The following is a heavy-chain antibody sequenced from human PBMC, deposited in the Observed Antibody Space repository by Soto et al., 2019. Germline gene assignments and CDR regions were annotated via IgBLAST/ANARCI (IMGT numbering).Heavy chain of an antibody. CDR2: IIPFFGTA. D-gene: IGHD4-17*01. J-gene: IGHJ4*02. Sequence: SVTVSCTASVGTFITFGISWVRQAPGQGLEWMGGIIPFFGTARYSQKFEDRITITADESTNTVYMDLRSLTSEDTAIYYCAKSAPMDAGDKYYYDFWGQGALVTVSS. CDR3: AKSAPMDAGDKYYYDF. CDR1: VGTFITFG. V-gene: IGHV1-69*01.